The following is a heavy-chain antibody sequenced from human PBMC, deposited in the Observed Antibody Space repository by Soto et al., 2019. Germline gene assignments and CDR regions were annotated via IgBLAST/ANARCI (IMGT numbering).Heavy chain of an antibody. CDR2: IYYRGST. Sequence: QVQLHESGPGLVKPSETLSLTCTVSGGSINGYYWSWIRQPPGKGLEWIGFIYYRGSTDYNPSLTSRVSISLDASGYQFSLSLTSATAADTAVYYCARAAYSNHHYFASWGPGALVTVSS. D-gene: IGHD4-4*01. CDR3: ARAAYSNHHYFAS. J-gene: IGHJ4*02. CDR1: GGSINGYY. V-gene: IGHV4-59*01.